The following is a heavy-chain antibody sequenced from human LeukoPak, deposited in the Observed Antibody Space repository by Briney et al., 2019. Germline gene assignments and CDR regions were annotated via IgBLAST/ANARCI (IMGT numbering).Heavy chain of an antibody. CDR3: ATALGGSGSYYSWDY. V-gene: IGHV1-24*01. D-gene: IGHD3-10*01. CDR2: FDPEDGET. CDR1: GYTLTELS. J-gene: IGHJ4*02. Sequence: ASVKVSCKVSGYTLTELSMHWVRQAPGKGREWMGGFDPEDGETIYAQKFQGRVTMTEDTSTDTAYMELSSLRSEDTAVYYCATALGGSGSYYSWDYWGQGTLVTVSS.